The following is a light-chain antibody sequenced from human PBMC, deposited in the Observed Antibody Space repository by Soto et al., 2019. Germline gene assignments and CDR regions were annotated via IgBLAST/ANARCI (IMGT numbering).Light chain of an antibody. J-gene: IGLJ2*01. CDR3: ETWDINTHVV. CDR2: LEGSGSF. CDR1: SGHSSYI. V-gene: IGLV4-60*02. Sequence: QSVLTQSSSASASLGSSVKLTCTLSSGHSSYIIAWHQQQPGKAPRYLMNLEGSGSFNKGSGVPDRFSGSSSGADRYLTISNLQFEEEADYYCETWDINTHVVFGGGTKLTVL.